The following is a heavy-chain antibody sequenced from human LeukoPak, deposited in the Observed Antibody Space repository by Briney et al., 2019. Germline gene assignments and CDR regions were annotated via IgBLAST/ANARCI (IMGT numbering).Heavy chain of an antibody. CDR2: IKEDGSEE. V-gene: IGHV3-7*01. D-gene: IGHD3-22*01. CDR3: ARDVYSSGYYGQN. J-gene: IGHJ4*02. CDR1: GFTFSSYW. Sequence: GGSLRLSCAASGFTFSSYWMYWVRQAPGKGLEWVANIKEDGSEEYYVESVKGRFSVSRDNAKNSLYLQMDSLRAEDTAVYYCARDVYSSGYYGQNWGQGILVTVSS.